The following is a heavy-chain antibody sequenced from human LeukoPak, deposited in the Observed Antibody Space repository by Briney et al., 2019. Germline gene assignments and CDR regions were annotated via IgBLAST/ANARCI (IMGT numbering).Heavy chain of an antibody. J-gene: IGHJ4*02. CDR2: IDPSDSYT. D-gene: IGHD5-24*01. CDR3: ARLGDGYNYY. V-gene: IGHV5-10-1*01. Sequence: SWIRQHPGKGLEWMGRIDPSDSYTNYSPSFQGHVTISADKSISTAYLQWSSLKASDTAMYYCARLGDGYNYYWGQGTLVTVSS.